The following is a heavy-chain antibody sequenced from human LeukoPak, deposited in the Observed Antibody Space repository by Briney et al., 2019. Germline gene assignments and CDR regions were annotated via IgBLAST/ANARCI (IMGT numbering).Heavy chain of an antibody. CDR3: AKDGRRSGWSYYYGMDV. V-gene: IGHV3-30*18. CDR2: ISYDGSNK. CDR1: GFTFSSYG. Sequence: GGSLRLSCAASGFTFSSYGMHWVRQAPGKGLEWVAVISYDGSNKYYADSVKGRFTISRDNSKNTLYLQMNSLRAEDTAVYYCAKDGRRSGWSYYYGMDVWGQGTTVTVSS. J-gene: IGHJ6*02. D-gene: IGHD6-19*01.